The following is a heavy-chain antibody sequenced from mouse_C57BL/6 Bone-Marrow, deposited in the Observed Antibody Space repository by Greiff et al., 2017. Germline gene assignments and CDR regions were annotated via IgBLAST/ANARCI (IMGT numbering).Heavy chain of an antibody. CDR1: GFTFSSYG. CDR3: TRDYSNYEREMDY. J-gene: IGHJ4*01. V-gene: IGHV5-6*01. Sequence: EVQLQESGGDLVKPGGSLKLSCAASGFTFSSYGMSWVRQTPDKRLEWVATISSGGSYTYYPDSVKGRFTISRDNAKNTLYLQMSSLKSEDTAMYYCTRDYSNYEREMDYWGQGTSVTVSS. CDR2: ISSGGSYT. D-gene: IGHD2-5*01.